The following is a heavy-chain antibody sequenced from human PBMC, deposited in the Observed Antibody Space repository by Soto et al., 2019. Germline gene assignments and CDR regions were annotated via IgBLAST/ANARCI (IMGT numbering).Heavy chain of an antibody. V-gene: IGHV2-5*02. D-gene: IGHD3-22*01. J-gene: IGHJ1*01. CDR1: GFSLSSSGVG. CDR3: AHIRVTMIVGAGYFQH. Sequence: QITLKESGPTLVTPTETLTLTGTFSGFSLSSSGVGVGWIRQPPGQALEWVALIYWDDTKRYSPSLKSGLTITKDTSRNQVVLTMTNMDPVGTATYYCAHIRVTMIVGAGYFQHWGQGTLVTVSS. CDR2: IYWDDTK.